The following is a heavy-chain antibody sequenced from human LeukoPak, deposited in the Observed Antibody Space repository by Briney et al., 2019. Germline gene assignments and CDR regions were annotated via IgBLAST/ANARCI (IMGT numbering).Heavy chain of an antibody. CDR2: IWYDGSKR. Sequence: GGSLRLSCAASGFTFSSYGMHWVRQAPGKGLEWVAVIWYDGSKREYGDSVKGRFTVSRDDSKNTLYLQMNSLRAEDTAVYCCAREASGYYRDFWGQGTLVTVSS. D-gene: IGHD3-3*01. J-gene: IGHJ4*02. CDR3: AREASGYYRDF. CDR1: GFTFSSYG. V-gene: IGHV3-33*01.